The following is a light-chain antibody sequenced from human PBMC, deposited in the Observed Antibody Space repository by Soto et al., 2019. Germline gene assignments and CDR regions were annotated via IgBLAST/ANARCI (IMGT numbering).Light chain of an antibody. CDR3: SSYAGSSNLV. CDR2: EVS. J-gene: IGLJ2*01. V-gene: IGLV2-8*01. CDR1: SSDGGGYNY. Sequence: QSVLTQPPSASGSPGQSVTISCTGTSSDGGGYNYVSWYQQHPGKAPKLMIYEVSKRPSGVPDRFSGSKSDNTASLTVSGLQAEDEADYYCSSYAGSSNLVFGGGTKLTVL.